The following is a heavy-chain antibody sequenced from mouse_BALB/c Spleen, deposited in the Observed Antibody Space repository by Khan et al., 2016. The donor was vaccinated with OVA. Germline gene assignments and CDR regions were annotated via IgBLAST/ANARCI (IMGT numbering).Heavy chain of an antibody. D-gene: IGHD2-14*01. J-gene: IGHJ3*01. CDR3: VRDGAYHRNDGWFAY. Sequence: QVQLQQSGAELARPGASVKMSCKASGYTFTSYTIHWIKKRPGQGLEWIGYINPSNGYTNYNQKFKDKATLTTDKSSTTAYLQLSSLTSDDSAVYNCVRDGAYHRNDGWFAYWGQGTLVTV. CDR1: GYTFTSYT. CDR2: INPSNGYT. V-gene: IGHV1-4*01.